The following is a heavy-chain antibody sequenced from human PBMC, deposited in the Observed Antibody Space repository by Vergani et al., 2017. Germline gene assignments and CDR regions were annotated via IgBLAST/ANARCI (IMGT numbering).Heavy chain of an antibody. D-gene: IGHD3-16*01. V-gene: IGHV4-31*03. Sequence: QVLLQESGPRIVKPSQTLALACPVSGDIITSGGLSWSWIRQRPGKGLEWIGYFDYSRSTHYNPSLKSRVTISVHRSKTQFFLTLTPVTAADMALYYCARGEDYVCEVASIRGQGTLVNVSS. CDR1: GDIITSGGLS. CDR2: FDYSRST. CDR3: ARGEDYVCEVASI. J-gene: IGHJ1*01.